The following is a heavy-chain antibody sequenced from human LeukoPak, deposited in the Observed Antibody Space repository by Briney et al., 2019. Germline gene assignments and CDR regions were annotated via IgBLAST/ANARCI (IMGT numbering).Heavy chain of an antibody. CDR3: ARRGAASDAFDI. V-gene: IGHV3-74*01. D-gene: IGHD3-16*01. J-gene: IGHJ3*02. CDR2: IKSDGSST. Sequence: GGSLRLSCAASGFTFSNYWMHWVRQAPGKGLVWVSRIKSDGSSTSDADSVKGRFTISRDNAKNMLYLQMNSLRAEDTAVYYCARRGAASDAFDIWGQGTMVTVSS. CDR1: GFTFSNYW.